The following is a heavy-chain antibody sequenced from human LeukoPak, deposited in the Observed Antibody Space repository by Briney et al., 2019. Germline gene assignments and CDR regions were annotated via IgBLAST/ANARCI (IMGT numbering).Heavy chain of an antibody. CDR3: ARVPSWKGYMDV. CDR2: INSDGRST. CDR1: GFTFSRYW. D-gene: IGHD1-1*01. J-gene: IGHJ6*03. V-gene: IGHV3-74*01. Sequence: GGSLRLSCVASGFTFSRYWMHWVRQAPGKGLVWVSRINSDGRSTNYADSVKGRFSISRDNAENTLYLQMNSLRAEDTAVYYCARVPSWKGYMDVWGKGTTVTVSS.